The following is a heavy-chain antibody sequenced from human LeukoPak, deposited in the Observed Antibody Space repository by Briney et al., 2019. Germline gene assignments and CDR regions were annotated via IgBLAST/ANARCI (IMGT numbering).Heavy chain of an antibody. CDR2: IYHSGST. CDR1: GYSISSGYY. V-gene: IGHV4-38-2*02. J-gene: IGHJ4*02. CDR3: ARGPGGEIVVVTASYFDY. Sequence: SETLSLTCTVSGYSISSGYYWGWIRQPPGKGLEWIGSIYHSGSTYYNPSLKSRVTISVDTSKNQFSLKLSSVTAADTAVYYCARGPGGEIVVVTASYFDYWGQGTLVTVSS. D-gene: IGHD2-21*02.